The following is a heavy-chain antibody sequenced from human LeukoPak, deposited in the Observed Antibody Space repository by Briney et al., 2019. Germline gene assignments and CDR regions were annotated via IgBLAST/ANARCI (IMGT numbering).Heavy chain of an antibody. CDR3: ATYTYGMDV. D-gene: IGHD3-16*01. CDR2: ISAYNGNT. CDR1: GYTFTSYG. J-gene: IGHJ6*02. V-gene: IGHV1-18*01. Sequence: ASVKVSCKASGYTFTSYGISWVRQAPGQGLEWMGWISAYNGNTNYAQKLQGRVTMTTDTSTSTAYMELRSLRSEDTAVYYCATYTYGMDVWGQGTTVTVSS.